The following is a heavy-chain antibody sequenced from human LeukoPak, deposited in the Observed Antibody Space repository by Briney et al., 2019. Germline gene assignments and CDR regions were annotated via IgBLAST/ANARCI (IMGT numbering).Heavy chain of an antibody. CDR1: GGSFSGYY. Sequence: SETLSLTCAVYGGSFSGYYWSWICQPPGKGLEWIGEINHSDSTKYNPSLKSRVTISVDTSKNQFSLKLSSVTAADTAVYYCARELGGSGSPYAFDIWGQGTMVTVSS. V-gene: IGHV4-34*01. CDR2: INHSDST. J-gene: IGHJ3*02. D-gene: IGHD3-10*01. CDR3: ARELGGSGSPYAFDI.